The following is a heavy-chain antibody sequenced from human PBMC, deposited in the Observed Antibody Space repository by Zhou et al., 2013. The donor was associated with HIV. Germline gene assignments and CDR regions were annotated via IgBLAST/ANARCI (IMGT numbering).Heavy chain of an antibody. J-gene: IGHJ6*03. CDR1: GGTFSSYA. CDR2: IIPIFGTA. V-gene: IGHV1-69*12. CDR3: ASSREGSGPYFYYYMDV. D-gene: IGHD3-3*01. Sequence: QVQLVQSGAEVKKPGSSVKVSCKASGGTFSSYAISWVRQAPGQGLEWMGGIIPIFGTANYAQKFQGRVTITADESTSTAYMELSSLRSEDTAVYYCASSREGSGPYFYYYMDVWGKGTTVSVSS.